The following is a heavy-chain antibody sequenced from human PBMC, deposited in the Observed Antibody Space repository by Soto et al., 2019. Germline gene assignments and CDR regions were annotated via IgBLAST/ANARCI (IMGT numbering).Heavy chain of an antibody. CDR2: ISSSGSTI. D-gene: IGHD1-7*01. Sequence: GGSLRLSCAASGFTFSSYEMNWVRQAPGKGLEWVSYISSSGSTIYYADSVKGRFTISRDNAKNSLYLQMNSLRAEDTAVYYCARGVGTNWNYVGFHFDYWGQGTLVTVSS. CDR3: ARGVGTNWNYVGFHFDY. V-gene: IGHV3-48*03. J-gene: IGHJ4*02. CDR1: GFTFSSYE.